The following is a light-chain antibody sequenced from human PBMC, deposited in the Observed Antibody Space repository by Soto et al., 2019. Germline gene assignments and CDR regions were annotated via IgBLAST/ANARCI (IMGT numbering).Light chain of an antibody. CDR1: STDIGRYNY. CDR3: SSYTSSSTYV. J-gene: IGLJ1*01. Sequence: QSALTQPASVSGSPGQSITIYCTGTSTDIGRYNYVSWYQQHPGKAPKLMIYDVSNRPSGVSNRFSGSKSGNTASLTISGLQAEDEADYYCSSYTSSSTYVFGTGTKLTVL. V-gene: IGLV2-14*03. CDR2: DVS.